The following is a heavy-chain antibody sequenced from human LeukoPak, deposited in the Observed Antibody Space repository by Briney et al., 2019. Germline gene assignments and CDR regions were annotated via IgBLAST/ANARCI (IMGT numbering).Heavy chain of an antibody. J-gene: IGHJ3*02. CDR1: GFTFSSYG. D-gene: IGHD3-22*01. CDR3: ARSFGIVVVNDAFDI. V-gene: IGHV3-30-3*01. CDR2: ISYDGSNK. Sequence: GGSLRLSCAASGFTFSSYGMHWVRQAPGKGLEWVAVISYDGSNKYYADSVKGRFTISRDNSKNTLYLQMNSLRAEDTAVYYCARSFGIVVVNDAFDIWGQGTRVTVS.